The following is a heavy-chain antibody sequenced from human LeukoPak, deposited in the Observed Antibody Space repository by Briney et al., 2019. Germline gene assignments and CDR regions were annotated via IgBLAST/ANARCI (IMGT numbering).Heavy chain of an antibody. J-gene: IGHJ5*02. CDR1: GGSFSGYY. CDR3: ARGNRMTAMNNWFDP. V-gene: IGHV4-34*01. CDR2: INHSGST. Sequence: PSETLSLTCAVYGGSFSGYYWSWIRQPPGKGLEWIGEINHSGSTNYNASLKSRVTISVDTSKNQFSLKLSSVTAADTAVYYCARGNRMTAMNNWFDPWGQGTLVTVSS. D-gene: IGHD2-21*02.